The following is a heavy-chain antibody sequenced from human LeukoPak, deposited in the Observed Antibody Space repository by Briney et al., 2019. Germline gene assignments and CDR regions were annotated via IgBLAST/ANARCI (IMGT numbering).Heavy chain of an antibody. D-gene: IGHD2-2*02. CDR2: INHSGST. CDR3: ARDRTLGYCSSTSCHTPRYYGMDV. CDR1: GGSFSVYY. V-gene: IGHV4-34*01. Sequence: SETLSLTCAVYGGSFSVYYWSWIRQPPGKGLEWIGEINHSGSTNYNPSLKSRVTISVDTSKNQFSLKLSSVTAADTAVYYCARDRTLGYCSSTSCHTPRYYGMDVWGQGTTVTVSS. J-gene: IGHJ6*02.